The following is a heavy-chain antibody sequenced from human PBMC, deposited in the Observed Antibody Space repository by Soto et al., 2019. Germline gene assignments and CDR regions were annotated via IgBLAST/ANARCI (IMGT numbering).Heavy chain of an antibody. CDR2: ISSGGNT. D-gene: IGHD5-12*01. Sequence: PGGSLRLSCAASGFTVRSSYLSWVRQAPGKGLEWVSVISSGGNTYYADSVKGRFTISRDNSKNTLYLQMNSLRAEDTAVYYCARERSGYDYTRDAFDIWGQGTMVTVSS. J-gene: IGHJ3*02. CDR1: GFTVRSSY. CDR3: ARERSGYDYTRDAFDI. V-gene: IGHV3-53*01.